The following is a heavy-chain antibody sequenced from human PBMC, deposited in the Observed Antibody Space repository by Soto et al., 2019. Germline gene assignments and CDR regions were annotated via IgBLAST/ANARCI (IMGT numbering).Heavy chain of an antibody. D-gene: IGHD2-15*01. CDR2: INHSGST. CDR3: ASFRLDSGVLLDY. V-gene: IGHV4-34*01. CDR1: GGSFSGYY. Sequence: PSETLSLTCAVYGGSFSGYYWSWIRQPPGKGLEWIGEINHSGSTNYNPSLKSRVTISVDTSKNQFSLKLSSVTAADTAVYYCASFRLDSGVLLDYWGQGTLVTVSS. J-gene: IGHJ4*02.